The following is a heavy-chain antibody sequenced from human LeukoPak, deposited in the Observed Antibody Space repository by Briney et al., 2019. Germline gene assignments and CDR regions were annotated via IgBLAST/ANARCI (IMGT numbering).Heavy chain of an antibody. CDR2: INPNSGGT. V-gene: IGHV1-2*02. CDR3: ARGFNLEEDNWFDP. Sequence: ASVKVSCKASGYTFTGYYMHWVRQAPGQGLEWMGWINPNSGGTNYAQKFQGRVTMTRDTSISTAYMELSRLRSDDTAVHYCARGFNLEEDNWFDPWGQGTLVTVSS. D-gene: IGHD3-3*01. J-gene: IGHJ5*02. CDR1: GYTFTGYY.